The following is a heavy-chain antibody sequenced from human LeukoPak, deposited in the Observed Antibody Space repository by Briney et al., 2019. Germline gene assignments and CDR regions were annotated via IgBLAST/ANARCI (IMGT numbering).Heavy chain of an antibody. V-gene: IGHV4-31*03. J-gene: IGHJ4*02. CDR2: IYYSGST. CDR3: ARVYSNSRFDY. D-gene: IGHD4-11*01. Sequence: PSETLSLTCTVSGVSISSGGYYWSWLRQHPGKGLEWIGYIYYSGSTYYNPSLKSRVTISVDTSKNQFSLKLSSVTAADTAVYYCARVYSNSRFDYWGQGTLVTVSS. CDR1: GVSISSGGYY.